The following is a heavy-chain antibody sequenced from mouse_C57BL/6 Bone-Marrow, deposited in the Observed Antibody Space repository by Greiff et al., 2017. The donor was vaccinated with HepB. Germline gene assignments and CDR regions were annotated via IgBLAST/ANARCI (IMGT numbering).Heavy chain of an antibody. CDR2: INPNNGGT. D-gene: IGHD1-1*01. V-gene: IGHV1-26*01. CDR3: AIITTVLDV. J-gene: IGHJ1*03. Sequence: EVQLQQSGPELVKPGASVKISCKASGYTFTDYYMNWVKQSHGKSLEWIGDINPNNGGTSYNQKFKGKATLTVDKSSSTAYMELRSLTSEDSAVYYCAIITTVLDVWGTGTTVTVSS. CDR1: GYTFTDYY.